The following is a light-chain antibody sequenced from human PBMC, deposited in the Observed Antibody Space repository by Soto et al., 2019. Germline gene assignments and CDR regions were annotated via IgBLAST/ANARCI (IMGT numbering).Light chain of an antibody. Sequence: QSVLTQPPSASGTPGQRVTVSCSGSNSNIASNTVNWYQQLPGTAPKLLIYSNDQRPSGVPDRLSASKSGTSASLAISGLQSEDEADYYCASWDDSLNGHVFGTGTKVTVL. V-gene: IGLV1-44*01. CDR1: NSNIASNT. CDR3: ASWDDSLNGHV. CDR2: SND. J-gene: IGLJ1*01.